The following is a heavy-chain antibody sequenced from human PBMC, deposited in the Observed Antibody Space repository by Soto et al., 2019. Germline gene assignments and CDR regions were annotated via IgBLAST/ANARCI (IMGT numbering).Heavy chain of an antibody. J-gene: IGHJ5*02. D-gene: IGHD3-3*01. Sequence: GGSLRLSCTASGFTFGDSAMSWFRQAPGKGLEWVSFITTKTYGGTTQYAASVKGRFTISRDDSKSITYLQVNGLKTEDTAVYYCTRGRGSVFGVVPNWFDPWGQGTLVTVSS. CDR1: GFTFGDSA. CDR2: ITTKTYGGTT. CDR3: TRGRGSVFGVVPNWFDP. V-gene: IGHV3-49*03.